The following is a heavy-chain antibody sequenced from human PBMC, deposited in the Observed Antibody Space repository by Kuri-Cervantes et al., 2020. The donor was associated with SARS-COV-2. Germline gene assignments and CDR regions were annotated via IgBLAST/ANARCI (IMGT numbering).Heavy chain of an antibody. J-gene: IGHJ2*01. CDR1: GFTFDDYA. D-gene: IGHD3-16*01. Sequence: LSLTCAASGFTFDDYAMHWVRQAPGKGLEWVSGISWNSGSIGYADSVKGRFTISRDNAKNSLYLQMNSLRAEDTALYHCARVDVLGVYFDLWGRGTLVTVSS. CDR2: ISWNSGSI. CDR3: ARVDVLGVYFDL. V-gene: IGHV3-9*01.